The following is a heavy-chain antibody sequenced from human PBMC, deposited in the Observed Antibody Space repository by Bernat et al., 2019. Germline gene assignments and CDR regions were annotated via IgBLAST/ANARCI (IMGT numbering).Heavy chain of an antibody. CDR2: INAGNGNT. Sequence: QVQLVQSGAEVKKPGASVKVSCKASGYTFTSYPMHWVRQAPGQRLEWMGWINAGNGNTKYSQKFQGRVTITRDTSASTAYMELSSLRYEDTAVYYCARDPTNYYYYMDVWGTGTTVTVSS. CDR3: ARDPTNYYYYMDV. J-gene: IGHJ6*03. V-gene: IGHV1-3*01. CDR1: GYTFTSYP.